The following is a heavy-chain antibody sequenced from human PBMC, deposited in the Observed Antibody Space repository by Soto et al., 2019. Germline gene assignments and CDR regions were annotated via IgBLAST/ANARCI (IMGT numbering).Heavy chain of an antibody. V-gene: IGHV4-59*01. CDR1: GDSIGSYS. J-gene: IGHJ5*02. Sequence: PSETLSLTCSVTGDSIGSYSWSWIRQIPGKGLEWIGYIHYSGGTNYTPSLRSRVTISVESSKNQLSQNLTSLTAADTAVYYCARGGTYGSGVYNWFDPWGQGILVTVSS. D-gene: IGHD3-10*01. CDR2: IHYSGGT. CDR3: ARGGTYGSGVYNWFDP.